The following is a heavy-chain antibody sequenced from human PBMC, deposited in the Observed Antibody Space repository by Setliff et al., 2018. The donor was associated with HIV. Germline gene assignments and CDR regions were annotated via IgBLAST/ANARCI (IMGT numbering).Heavy chain of an antibody. D-gene: IGHD3-3*01. CDR3: ARQIASGYWAFDS. CDR2: IYHTGQT. CDR1: SDSISSRCDF. V-gene: IGHV4-39*01. J-gene: IGHJ4*02. Sequence: PSETLSLTCTVSSDSISSRCDFWWGWIRQPPGKGLEWIGSIYHTGQTYDNPSVKSRLTISVDTDENQFSLKLRSVTAAETAVYYCARQIASGYWAFDSWGQGTLVTVSS.